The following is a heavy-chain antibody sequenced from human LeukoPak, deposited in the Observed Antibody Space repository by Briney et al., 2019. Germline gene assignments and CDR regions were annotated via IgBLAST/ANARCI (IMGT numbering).Heavy chain of an antibody. D-gene: IGHD6-19*01. CDR3: AKAEEQWLDLVPRPSPALDY. Sequence: PGGSLRLSCAASGFTFRTYAMSWVRQAPGKGLEWVSAISGSGGSTYYADSVKGRFTISRDNSKNTLYLQMNSLRAEDTAVYYCAKAEEQWLDLVPRPSPALDYWGQGTLVTVSS. J-gene: IGHJ4*02. CDR1: GFTFRTYA. V-gene: IGHV3-23*01. CDR2: ISGSGGST.